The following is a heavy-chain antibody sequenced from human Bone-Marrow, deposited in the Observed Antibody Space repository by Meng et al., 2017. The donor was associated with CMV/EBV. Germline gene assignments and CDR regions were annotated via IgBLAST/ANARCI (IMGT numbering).Heavy chain of an antibody. CDR2: MFYTGST. CDR1: GGSFSSSDHY. Sequence: SETLSLTCTVSGGSFSSSDHYWAWVRQPPGKGLEWIGTMFYTGSTYYNASLKSRVTLSLDTSKNQYTLRLSSVTAADTAVYYCARGLPGSSTGNWFDPWGQGTLVTVSS. CDR3: ARGLPGSSTGNWFDP. V-gene: IGHV4-39*02. J-gene: IGHJ5*02. D-gene: IGHD6-6*01.